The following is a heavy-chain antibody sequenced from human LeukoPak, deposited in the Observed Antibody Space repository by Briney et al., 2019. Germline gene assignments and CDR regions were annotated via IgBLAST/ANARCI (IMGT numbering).Heavy chain of an antibody. CDR1: GFTSSSYS. Sequence: GGSLRLSCAASGFTSSSYSMNWVRQAPGQGLEWVSSISSSSSYTYYADSVKGRFTISRDNAKNSLYLQMNSLRAEDTAVYYCATLTTVTTSYYYYGMDVWGQRATVTVS. CDR3: ATLTTVTTSYYYYGMDV. D-gene: IGHD4-17*01. CDR2: ISSSSSYT. J-gene: IGHJ6*02. V-gene: IGHV3-21*01.